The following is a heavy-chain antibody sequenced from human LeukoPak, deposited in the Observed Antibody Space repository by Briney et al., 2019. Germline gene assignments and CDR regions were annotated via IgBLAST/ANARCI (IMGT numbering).Heavy chain of an antibody. D-gene: IGHD4-17*01. CDR3: ARHYGDYAFDI. V-gene: IGHV4-61*08. Sequence: SETLSLTRTVSGGSISSGDYYWSWIRQPPGKGLEWIGYIYYSGSTNYNPSLKSRVTISVDTSKNQFSLKLSSVTAADTAVYYCARHYGDYAFDIWGQGTMVTVSS. CDR2: IYYSGST. CDR1: GGSISSGDYY. J-gene: IGHJ3*02.